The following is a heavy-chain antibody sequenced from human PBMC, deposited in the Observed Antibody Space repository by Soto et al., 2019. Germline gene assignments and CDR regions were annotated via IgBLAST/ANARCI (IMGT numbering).Heavy chain of an antibody. Sequence: GGSLRLSCAASGFTFSSYAMSWVRQAPGKGLEWVSAISGSVGSTYYADSVKGRFTISRDNSKNTLYLQMNSLRAEDTAVYYCAKGAKDSSGYNAAFDIWGQGTMVTVSS. D-gene: IGHD3-22*01. CDR2: ISGSVGST. CDR1: GFTFSSYA. V-gene: IGHV3-23*01. CDR3: AKGAKDSSGYNAAFDI. J-gene: IGHJ3*02.